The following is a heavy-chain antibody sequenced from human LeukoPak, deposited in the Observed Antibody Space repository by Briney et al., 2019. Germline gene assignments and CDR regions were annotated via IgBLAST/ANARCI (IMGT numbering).Heavy chain of an antibody. CDR2: ISNDGSNK. CDR3: ARISPISGYDLYYFDY. D-gene: IGHD5-12*01. CDR1: GFTFSTYG. J-gene: IGHJ4*02. Sequence: GGSLRLSCAASGFTFSTYGMHWVRQAPGKGPEWVGVISNDGSNKYHAESVKGRFTISRDNSKNTLYLQMNSLRSEDTAVYYCARISPISGYDLYYFDYWGQGTLVTVSS. V-gene: IGHV3-30*03.